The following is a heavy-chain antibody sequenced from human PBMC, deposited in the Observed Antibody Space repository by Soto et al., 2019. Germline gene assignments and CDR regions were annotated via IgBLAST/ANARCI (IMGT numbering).Heavy chain of an antibody. D-gene: IGHD2-2*01. CDR2: IKSKTDGGTT. CDR1: GFTFSNAW. V-gene: IGHV3-15*01. Sequence: EVQLVESGGGLVKPGGSLRLSCAASGFTFSNAWMSWVRQAPGKGLEWVGRIKSKTDGGTTDYAAPVKGRFTISRDNSKNTLFLQMTGLRVEDTAVYYCGRGSSDNDGTLRVDYWGQGTLVTVSS. J-gene: IGHJ4*02. CDR3: GRGSSDNDGTLRVDY.